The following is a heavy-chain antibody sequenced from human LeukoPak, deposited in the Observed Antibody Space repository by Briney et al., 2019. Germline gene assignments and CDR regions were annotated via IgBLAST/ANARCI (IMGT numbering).Heavy chain of an antibody. CDR2: IIPIFGTA. J-gene: IGHJ4*02. D-gene: IGHD3-22*01. V-gene: IGHV1-69*05. CDR1: GYTFTSYG. CDR3: ARVPNYYDSSGYFDY. Sequence: ASVKVSCKASGYTFTSYGISWVRQAPGQGLEWMGGIIPIFGTANYAQKFQGRVTITRDTSASTAYMELSSLRSEDTAVYYCARVPNYYDSSGYFDYWGQGTLVTVSS.